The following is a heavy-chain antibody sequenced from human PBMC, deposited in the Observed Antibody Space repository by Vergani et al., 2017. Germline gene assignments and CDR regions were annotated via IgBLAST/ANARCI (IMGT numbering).Heavy chain of an antibody. J-gene: IGHJ6*02. V-gene: IGHV4-39*07. CDR3: ARGSWIQPSRYGMDV. CDR2: IYYSGST. D-gene: IGHD5-18*01. CDR1: GGSISSSSYY. Sequence: QLQLQESGPGLVKPSETLSLTCTVSGGSISSSSYYWGWIRQPPGKGLEWIGSIYYSGSTYYNPSLKSRVTISVDTSKNQFSLKLSSVTAADTAVYYCARGSWIQPSRYGMDVWGQGTTVTVSS.